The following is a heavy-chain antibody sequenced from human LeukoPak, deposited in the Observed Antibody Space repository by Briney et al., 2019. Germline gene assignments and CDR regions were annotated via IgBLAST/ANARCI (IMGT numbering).Heavy chain of an antibody. J-gene: IGHJ4*02. Sequence: GGSLRLSCAASGFTFSSYGMHWVRQAPGKGLEWVAFIRYDGSNKYYAHSVKGLFTISRDNSKNTLYLQMNSLRAEDTAVYYCAKMAGDSSGSYYILDYWGQGTLVTVSS. CDR1: GFTFSSYG. CDR2: IRYDGSNK. D-gene: IGHD3-22*01. V-gene: IGHV3-30*02. CDR3: AKMAGDSSGSYYILDY.